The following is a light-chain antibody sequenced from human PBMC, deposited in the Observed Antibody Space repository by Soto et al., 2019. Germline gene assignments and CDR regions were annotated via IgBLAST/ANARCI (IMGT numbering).Light chain of an antibody. CDR2: GAS. V-gene: IGKV3-20*01. CDR1: QSISSSY. Sequence: EIVLTQSPGTLSLSPGERATLSCRASQSISSSYLAWYQQKPGQAPRLLVYGASSRATGIPDRFSGSGSGTDFTLTISRLETEDFALYYCQQYSSTFWTFGQGTKGEIK. CDR3: QQYSSTFWT. J-gene: IGKJ1*01.